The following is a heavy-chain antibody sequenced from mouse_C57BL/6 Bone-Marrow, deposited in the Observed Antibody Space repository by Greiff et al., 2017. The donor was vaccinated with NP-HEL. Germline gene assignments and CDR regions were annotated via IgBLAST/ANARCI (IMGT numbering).Heavy chain of an antibody. CDR1: GYTFTDYY. V-gene: IGHV1-26*01. CDR3: AILPPYYAMDY. D-gene: IGHD2-10*01. J-gene: IGHJ4*01. CDR2: INPNNGGT. Sequence: EVQLQQSGPELVKPGASVKISCKASGYTFTDYYMNWVKQSHGKSLEWIGDINPNNGGTSYNQKFKGKATLTVDKSSSTAYMELRSLTSEDSAVYYCAILPPYYAMDYWGQGTSVTVSS.